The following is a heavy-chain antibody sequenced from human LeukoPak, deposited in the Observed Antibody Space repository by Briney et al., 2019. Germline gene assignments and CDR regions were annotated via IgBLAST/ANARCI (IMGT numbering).Heavy chain of an antibody. CDR3: ARGLSPGGDCFDY. J-gene: IGHJ4*02. CDR1: GGSISSSSYY. V-gene: IGHV4-39*07. CDR2: IYYSGST. Sequence: KPSETLSLTCTVSGGSISSSSYYWGWIRQPPGKGLEWIGSIYYSGSTYYNPSLKSRVTISVDTSKNQFSLKLSSVTAADTAVYYCARGLSPGGDCFDYWGQGTLVTVSS. D-gene: IGHD2-21*01.